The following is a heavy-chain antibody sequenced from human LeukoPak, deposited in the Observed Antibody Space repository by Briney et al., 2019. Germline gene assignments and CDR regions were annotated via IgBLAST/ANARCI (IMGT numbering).Heavy chain of an antibody. CDR1: GGSISSSSYY. CDR2: IYYSGST. D-gene: IGHD3-22*01. V-gene: IGHV4-39*07. J-gene: IGHJ5*02. Sequence: SETLSLTCTVSGGSISSSSYYWGWIRQPPGKGLEWIGSIYYSGSTYYNPSLKSRVTISVDTSKNQFSLKLSSVTAADTAVYYRARGPNRDYDSSENWFDPWGQGTLVTVSS. CDR3: ARGPNRDYDSSENWFDP.